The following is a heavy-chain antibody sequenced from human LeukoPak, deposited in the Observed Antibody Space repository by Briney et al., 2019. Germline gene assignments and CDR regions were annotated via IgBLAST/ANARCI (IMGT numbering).Heavy chain of an antibody. J-gene: IGHJ3*01. CDR3: ANRFCGGDCSLRDALYV. CDR1: GFSFSTNG. V-gene: IGHV3-30*02. Sequence: GGSLRLSCAASGFSFSTNGMRCVRQAPGARLEWVAYMEYSGSDELYADCVKGRFTISRDNSKNTLYLQMTSLRSEDTALYFCANRFCGGDCSLRDALYVWGQGTMVVVSS. CDR2: MEYSGSDE. D-gene: IGHD2-21*02.